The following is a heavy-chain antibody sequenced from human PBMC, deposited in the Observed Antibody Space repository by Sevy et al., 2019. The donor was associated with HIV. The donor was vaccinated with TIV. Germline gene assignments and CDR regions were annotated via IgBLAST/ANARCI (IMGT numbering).Heavy chain of an antibody. J-gene: IGHJ4*02. Sequence: GGSLRLSCAASGFIFSHYDMHWVRQAPGKGLEWVAVIASHGNYNSLAATVKGRFTLSRDTARNTLDLQMNSLRVEDTAVSYCARLESCGGDCYYFDSWGQGALVTVSS. D-gene: IGHD2-21*02. CDR2: IASHGNYN. V-gene: IGHV3-30-3*01. CDR3: ARLESCGGDCYYFDS. CDR1: GFIFSHYD.